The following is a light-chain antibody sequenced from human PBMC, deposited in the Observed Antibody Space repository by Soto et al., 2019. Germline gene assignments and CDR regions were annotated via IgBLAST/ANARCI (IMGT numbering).Light chain of an antibody. J-gene: IGLJ3*02. CDR2: EVT. CDR1: SSDVRNYNF. Sequence: QSALTQPPSASGSPGQSVTISCTGTSSDVRNYNFISWYEQYPAKAAKLRIYEVTKRPSGVPDRFSGSKSVTMASLTVSGLQAEDEAEYYCSSYADFNNVLFGGGTKLTVL. V-gene: IGLV2-8*01. CDR3: SSYADFNNVL.